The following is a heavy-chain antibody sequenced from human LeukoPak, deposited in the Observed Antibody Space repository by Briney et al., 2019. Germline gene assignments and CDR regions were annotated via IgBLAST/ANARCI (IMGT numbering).Heavy chain of an antibody. Sequence: ASVKVSCKASGYTFTGYYLHWMRQAPGQGLEWMGWINPNNGATNYAHKFQGRITVTRDTSITTGYMELSRLRSDDTAVYYCARRLAMFGRDCFDLWGQGTLVTVSS. D-gene: IGHD6-19*01. V-gene: IGHV1-2*07. CDR3: ARRLAMFGRDCFDL. J-gene: IGHJ3*01. CDR2: INPNNGAT. CDR1: GYTFTGYY.